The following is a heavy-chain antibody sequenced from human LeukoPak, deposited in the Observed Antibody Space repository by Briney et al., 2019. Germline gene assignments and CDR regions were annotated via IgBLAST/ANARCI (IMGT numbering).Heavy chain of an antibody. Sequence: ASVKVSCKASGYTFTSYAMHWVCQAPGQRLEWMGWINAGNGNTKYSQKFQGRVTITRDTSASTAYMELSSLRSEDTAVYYCARAIVVVPAAMNYWGQGTLVTVSS. V-gene: IGHV1-3*01. CDR2: INAGNGNT. CDR1: GYTFTSYA. CDR3: ARAIVVVPAAMNY. D-gene: IGHD2-2*01. J-gene: IGHJ4*02.